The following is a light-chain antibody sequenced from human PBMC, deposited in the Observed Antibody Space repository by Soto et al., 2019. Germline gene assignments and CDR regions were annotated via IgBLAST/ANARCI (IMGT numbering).Light chain of an antibody. V-gene: IGKV3-20*01. CDR3: QQYGSSPPIT. CDR1: QSVSSSY. CDR2: GAS. J-gene: IGKJ5*01. Sequence: EIVLTQSPGTLSLSPGERATLSCRAIQSVSSSYLAWYQLKPGQAPRLLIYGASSRATGIPDRFSGSGSGTDFTLTISRLDPEDFAVYYCQQYGSSPPITFGQGTRLEIK.